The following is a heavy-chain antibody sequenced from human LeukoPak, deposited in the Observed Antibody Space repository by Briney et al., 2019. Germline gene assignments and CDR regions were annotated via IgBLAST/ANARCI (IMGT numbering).Heavy chain of an antibody. V-gene: IGHV4-34*01. D-gene: IGHD5-18*01. CDR3: ARQKGWIQLWFIAFDI. J-gene: IGHJ3*02. Sequence: PSETLSLTCAVYGGSFSGYYWSWIRQPPGKGLEWIGEINHSGSTNYNPSLKSRVTISVDTYKNQFSLKLSSVTAADTAVYYCARQKGWIQLWFIAFDIWGQGTMVTVSS. CDR1: GGSFSGYY. CDR2: INHSGST.